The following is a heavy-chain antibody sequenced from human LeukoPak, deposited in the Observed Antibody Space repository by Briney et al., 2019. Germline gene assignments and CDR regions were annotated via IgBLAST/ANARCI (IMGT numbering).Heavy chain of an antibody. CDR1: GFTFSSYW. Sequence: PGGSLRLSCAASGFTFSSYWMHWARQAPGKGLVWVSRINSDGSSTSYADSVKGRFTISRDNAKNTLYLQMNSLRAEDTAVYYCARWGYDTMIAQKAAFDIWGQGTMVTVSS. J-gene: IGHJ3*02. V-gene: IGHV3-74*01. CDR2: INSDGSST. CDR3: ARWGYDTMIAQKAAFDI. D-gene: IGHD3-22*01.